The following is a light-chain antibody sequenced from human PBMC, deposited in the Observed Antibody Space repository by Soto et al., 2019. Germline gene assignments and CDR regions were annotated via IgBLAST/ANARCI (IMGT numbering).Light chain of an antibody. CDR3: QAWDSSTTFVV. Sequence: SYELTQPPSVSVSPGQTASITCSGDKLGDRYASWYQQKPGQSPVLVIYQDTKRPSGSPERFSGSNSGNTATLTISGTQAMDEADYFCQAWDSSTTFVVFGGGTQLTVL. V-gene: IGLV3-1*01. CDR2: QDT. J-gene: IGLJ2*01. CDR1: KLGDRY.